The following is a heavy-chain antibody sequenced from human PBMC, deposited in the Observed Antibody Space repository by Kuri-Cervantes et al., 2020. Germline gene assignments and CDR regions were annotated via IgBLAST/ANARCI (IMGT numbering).Heavy chain of an antibody. V-gene: IGHV1-8*01. Sequence: ASVKVSCKASGYTFTSYGINWVRQATGQGLEWMGWMNPNSGNTGYVQKFQGRVTMTRDTSTSTVYMELSSLRSEDTAVYYCARDLGGSFGWFDPWGQGTLVTVSS. J-gene: IGHJ5*02. CDR3: ARDLGGSFGWFDP. CDR1: GYTFTSYG. D-gene: IGHD3-16*01. CDR2: MNPNSGNT.